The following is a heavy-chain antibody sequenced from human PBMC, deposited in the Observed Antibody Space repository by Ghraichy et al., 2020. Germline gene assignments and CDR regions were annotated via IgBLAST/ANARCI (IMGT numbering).Heavy chain of an antibody. Sequence: SVKVSCKASGGTFSSYAISWVRQAPGQGLEWMGRIIPILGIANYAQKFQGRVTITADKSTSTAYMELSSLRSEDTAVYYCAREMEVHYVDYWGQGTLVNVSA. CDR2: IIPILGIA. CDR3: AREMEVHYVDY. V-gene: IGHV1-69*04. D-gene: IGHD2-8*01. CDR1: GGTFSSYA. J-gene: IGHJ4*02.